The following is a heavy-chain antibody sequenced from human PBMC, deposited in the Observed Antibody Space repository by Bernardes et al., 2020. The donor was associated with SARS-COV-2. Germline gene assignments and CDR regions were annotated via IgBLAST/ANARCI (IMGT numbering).Heavy chain of an antibody. CDR2: ISYDGSNE. CDR1: GFTFRTYG. Sequence: GGSLRLSCAASGFTFRTYGMHWVRQAPGKGLEWVAVISYDGSNEYYADSVKGRFTISRSNSNNTLYLQMNSLRSEDMAVYYCAREAEAGSLNDFDHWGQRTQVTVSS. D-gene: IGHD1-26*01. CDR3: AREAEAGSLNDFDH. V-gene: IGHV3-30-3*01. J-gene: IGHJ4*02.